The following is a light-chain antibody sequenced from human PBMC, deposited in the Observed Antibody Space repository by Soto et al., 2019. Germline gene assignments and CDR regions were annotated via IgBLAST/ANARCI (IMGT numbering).Light chain of an antibody. CDR3: QQYGSSHT. Sequence: EIVLSQSPGTLSLSPGERATLCCRASQSVSSSYLAWYQQKPGQAPRLLIYGASSRAIGIPDRFSGSVSGSDFILTINRLEPEDFAVYYCQQYGSSHTFGQGTRLEI. CDR1: QSVSSSY. V-gene: IGKV3-20*01. J-gene: IGKJ5*01. CDR2: GAS.